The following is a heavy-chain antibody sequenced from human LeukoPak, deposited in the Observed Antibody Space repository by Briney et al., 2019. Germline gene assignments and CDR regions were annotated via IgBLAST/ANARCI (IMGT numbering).Heavy chain of an antibody. CDR3: AREFQAAADAFDI. Sequence: SETLSLTCTVSGGSISSYYWNWIRQPPGKGLEWIGYIYYSVSTNYNPSLKSRVTISVDTSKNQFSLKLSSVTAADTAVYYCAREFQAAADAFDIWGQGTMVTVSS. CDR2: IYYSVST. CDR1: GGSISSYY. D-gene: IGHD6-13*01. V-gene: IGHV4-59*01. J-gene: IGHJ3*02.